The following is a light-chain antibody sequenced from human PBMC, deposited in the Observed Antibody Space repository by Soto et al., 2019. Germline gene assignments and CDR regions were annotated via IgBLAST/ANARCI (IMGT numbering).Light chain of an antibody. J-gene: IGLJ2*01. CDR2: EAT. V-gene: IGLV2-23*01. CDR3: CSHAGSTIYVL. Sequence: QSVLTQPASVSGSPGQSITLSCTGTSSDVGSYDLVSWYQKYPDKAPKLIIYEATKRPSGVSNRFSASKSGSTASLTISGLQAEDEADYYCCSHAGSTIYVLFGGGTKVTVL. CDR1: SSDVGSYDL.